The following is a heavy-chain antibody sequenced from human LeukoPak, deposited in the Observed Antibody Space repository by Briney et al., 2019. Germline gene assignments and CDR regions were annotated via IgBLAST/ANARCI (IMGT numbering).Heavy chain of an antibody. CDR3: AKDRSGYSGYGFDY. Sequence: GGSLRLSCVASGFTFSSYAMSWVRQAPGKGLEWVSGIDGSAGSTYYADSVKGRFTISRDNSKNTLYLQMNSLRAEDTAVYYCAKDRSGYSGYGFDYWGQGSLVTVSS. CDR2: IDGSAGST. J-gene: IGHJ4*02. CDR1: GFTFSSYA. D-gene: IGHD5-12*01. V-gene: IGHV3-23*01.